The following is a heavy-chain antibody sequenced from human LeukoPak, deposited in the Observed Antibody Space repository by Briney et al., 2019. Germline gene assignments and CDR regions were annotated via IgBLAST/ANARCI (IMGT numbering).Heavy chain of an antibody. D-gene: IGHD3-9*01. CDR3: AKPISRMAQAFDY. V-gene: IGHV3-30*02. CDR2: ISYDGSNK. J-gene: IGHJ4*02. Sequence: PGGSPRLSCAASGFTFSSHGMHWVRRAPGKGLEWVTFISYDGSNKDYADSVKGRFTISRDNSKNTLYLQVDSLRPEDTAVYYCAKPISRMAQAFDYWGQGTLVTVSS. CDR1: GFTFSSHG.